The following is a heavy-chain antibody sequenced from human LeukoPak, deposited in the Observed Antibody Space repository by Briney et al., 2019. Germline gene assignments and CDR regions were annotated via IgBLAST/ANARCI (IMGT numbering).Heavy chain of an antibody. CDR3: ARDYYDSSGYYPSRNYWYFDL. Sequence: SQTLSLTCTVSGGSISSGGYYWSWIRQHPGKGLEWIGYIYYSGSTNYNPSLKSRVTISVDTSKNQFSLKLSSVTAADTAVYCCARDYYDSSGYYPSRNYWYFDLWGRGTLVTVSS. CDR2: IYYSGST. D-gene: IGHD3-22*01. CDR1: GGSISSGGYY. J-gene: IGHJ2*01. V-gene: IGHV4-61*08.